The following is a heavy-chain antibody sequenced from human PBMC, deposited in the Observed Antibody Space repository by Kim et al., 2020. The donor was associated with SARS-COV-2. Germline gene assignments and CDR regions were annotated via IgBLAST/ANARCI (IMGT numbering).Heavy chain of an antibody. CDR1: GGSISSGGYY. CDR2: IYYSGST. D-gene: IGHD3-22*01. J-gene: IGHJ3*02. Sequence: SETLSLTCTVSGGSISSGGYYWSWIRQHPGKGLEWIGYIYYSGSTYYNPSLKSRVTISVDTSKNQFSLKLSSVTAADTAVYYCARDPGDSSGLEAFDIWGQGTMVTVSS. V-gene: IGHV4-31*03. CDR3: ARDPGDSSGLEAFDI.